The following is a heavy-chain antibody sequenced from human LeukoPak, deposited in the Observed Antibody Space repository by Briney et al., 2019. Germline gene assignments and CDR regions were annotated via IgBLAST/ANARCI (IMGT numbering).Heavy chain of an antibody. CDR1: GGSISSYY. J-gene: IGHJ4*02. CDR2: IYYSGST. Sequence: SETLSLTCTVSGGSISSYYWSWIRQPPGKGLEWIGYIYYSGSTNYNPSLKSRVTISVDTSKNQFSLKLSSVTAADTAVYYCAREGWDSFDYWGQGTLVTVSS. CDR3: AREGWDSFDY. D-gene: IGHD6-19*01. V-gene: IGHV4-59*01.